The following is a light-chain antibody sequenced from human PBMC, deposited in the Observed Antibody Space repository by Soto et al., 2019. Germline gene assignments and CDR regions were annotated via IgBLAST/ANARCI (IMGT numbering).Light chain of an antibody. CDR2: GAS. CDR3: QHYNNWPRT. V-gene: IGKV3-15*01. Sequence: EIVMTQSPATLSVSPGEGATLSCRASLSVSSNLAWYQQKPGQAPRLLIYGASTRATGIPARFSGSGSGTEFTLTISNLQSEDFAVYYCQHYNNWPRTFGQGTKVEIK. J-gene: IGKJ1*01. CDR1: LSVSSN.